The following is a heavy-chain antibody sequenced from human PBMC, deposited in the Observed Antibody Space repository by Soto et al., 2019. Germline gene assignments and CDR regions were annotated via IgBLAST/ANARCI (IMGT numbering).Heavy chain of an antibody. Sequence: EVQLVESGGGLVKPGGSLRLSCAASGFTFSNAWMNWVRQAPGKGLEWVGRIKSKTDGGTTDYAAPVKGKFTISRDNSKNTLYLQMNSLKTEDTAVYYCTTEVGIAVAGSGDYWGQGTLVTVSS. V-gene: IGHV3-15*07. CDR3: TTEVGIAVAGSGDY. D-gene: IGHD6-19*01. J-gene: IGHJ4*02. CDR2: IKSKTDGGTT. CDR1: GFTFSNAW.